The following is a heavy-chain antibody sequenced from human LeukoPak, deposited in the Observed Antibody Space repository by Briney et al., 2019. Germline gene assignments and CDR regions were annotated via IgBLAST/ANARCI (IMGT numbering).Heavy chain of an antibody. V-gene: IGHV3-30*03. CDR2: IASNGGSE. Sequence: GGSLRLSCAASGFTFTTYGLYWVRQAPGKGLEWVAAIASNGGSEYYADSVKGRFTISRDNSKNTLYLQMNSLRAEDTALYYCARAEGGPATAIYWGQGTLVTVSS. CDR1: GFTFTTYG. D-gene: IGHD2-21*02. J-gene: IGHJ4*02. CDR3: ARAEGGPATAIY.